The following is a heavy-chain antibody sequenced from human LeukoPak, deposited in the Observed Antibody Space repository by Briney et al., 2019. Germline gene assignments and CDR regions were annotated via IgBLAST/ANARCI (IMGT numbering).Heavy chain of an antibody. CDR1: GFTFRNYW. J-gene: IGHJ4*02. D-gene: IGHD6-6*01. Sequence: GGSLRLSCAASGFTFRNYWMSWVRQAPGKGLERVANIKQDGSLKYYVDSLKGRFTISRDNAKTSVYLQMSSLRAEDTAVYFCARIGYSSSSFDYWGQGTLVTVSP. CDR3: ARIGYSSSSFDY. CDR2: IKQDGSLK. V-gene: IGHV3-7*01.